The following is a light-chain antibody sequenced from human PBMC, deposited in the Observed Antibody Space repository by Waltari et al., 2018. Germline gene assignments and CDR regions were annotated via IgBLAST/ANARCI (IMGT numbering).Light chain of an antibody. J-gene: IGKJ1*01. V-gene: IGKV4-1*01. CDR3: HQYYATPPDGKT. Sequence: DIVMTQSPDSLAVSLGERATIHCKSSQSVLYSSNNKNYLAWYQQKAGQPPKLLIYWAPTRESGVPDRFSGSGSGTDFTLTISSLQAEDVAVYYCHQYYATPPDGKTFGQGTKVEIK. CDR2: WAP. CDR1: QSVLYSSNNKNY.